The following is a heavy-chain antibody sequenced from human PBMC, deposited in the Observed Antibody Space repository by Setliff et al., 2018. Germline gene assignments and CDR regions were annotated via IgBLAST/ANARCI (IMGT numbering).Heavy chain of an antibody. CDR1: GGTFSSYA. CDR2: IIPIFGTA. J-gene: IGHJ4*02. CDR3: ATRPGIAVAGFDH. D-gene: IGHD6-19*01. V-gene: IGHV1-69*05. Sequence: GASVKVSCKASGGTFSSYAISWVRQAPGQGLEWMGGIIPIFGTANYAQKFQGRVTITTDESTSTAYMELSSLRSEDTAVYYCATRPGIAVAGFDHWGQGTLVTVSS.